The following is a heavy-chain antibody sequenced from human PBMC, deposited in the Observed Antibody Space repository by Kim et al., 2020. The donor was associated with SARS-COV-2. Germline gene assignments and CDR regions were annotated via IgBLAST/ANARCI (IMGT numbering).Heavy chain of an antibody. CDR2: IWYDGSNK. J-gene: IGHJ4*02. CDR1: GFTFSSYG. V-gene: IGHV3-33*01. D-gene: IGHD6-19*01. CDR3: ARLDGIAVAGTRSEVTPFDY. Sequence: GGSLRLSCAASGFTFSSYGMHWVRQAPGKGLEWVAVIWYDGSNKYYADSVKGRFTISRDNSKNTLYLQMNSLRAEDTAVYYCARLDGIAVAGTRSEVTPFDYWGQGTLVTVSS.